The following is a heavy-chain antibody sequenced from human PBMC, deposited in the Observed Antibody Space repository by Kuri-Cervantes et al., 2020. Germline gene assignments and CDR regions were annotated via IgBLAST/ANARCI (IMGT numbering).Heavy chain of an antibody. CDR3: ARDQWLVEGYYGMDV. J-gene: IGHJ6*02. Sequence: GESLKISCAASGFTFSSYSMNWVRQAPGKGLEWVSYISSSSSTIYYADSVKGRFTISRDNAKNSLYLQMNSLRDGDTAVYYCARDQWLVEGYYGMDVWGQGTTVTVSS. V-gene: IGHV3-48*02. CDR1: GFTFSSYS. D-gene: IGHD6-19*01. CDR2: ISSSSSTI.